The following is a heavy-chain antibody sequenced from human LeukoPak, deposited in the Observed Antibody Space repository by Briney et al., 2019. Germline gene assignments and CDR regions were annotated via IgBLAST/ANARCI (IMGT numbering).Heavy chain of an antibody. D-gene: IGHD3-10*01. J-gene: IGHJ4*02. V-gene: IGHV4-39*01. CDR2: IYYSGNT. CDR1: GGSISSSSYY. Sequence: SETLSLTCTVSGGSISSSSYYWGWIRQPPGKGLEWIGNIYYSGNTYYNPSLKSRVTISVDTSKKQFSLKLTSVTAADTAVYYCARVVGVSYGSGSRPVHFDYWGQGTLVTVSS. CDR3: ARVVGVSYGSGSRPVHFDY.